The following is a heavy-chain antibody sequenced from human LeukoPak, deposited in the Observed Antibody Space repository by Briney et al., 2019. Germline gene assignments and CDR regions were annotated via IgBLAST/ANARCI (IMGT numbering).Heavy chain of an antibody. Sequence: GGSLRLSCAASGFTFSSYSMNWVRQAPGKGLEWVSSISSSSSYIYYADSVKGRFTISRDNAKNSLHLQMNSLRAEDTAVYYCARVPTGTTSVAGYWGQGTLVTVSS. D-gene: IGHD1-7*01. V-gene: IGHV3-21*01. J-gene: IGHJ4*02. CDR2: ISSSSSYI. CDR3: ARVPTGTTSVAGY. CDR1: GFTFSSYS.